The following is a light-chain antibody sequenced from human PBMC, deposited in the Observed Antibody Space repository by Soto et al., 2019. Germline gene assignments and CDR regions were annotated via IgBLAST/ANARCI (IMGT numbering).Light chain of an antibody. V-gene: IGKV1-5*01. CDR1: QRISGW. CDR3: QQYDTYSGT. J-gene: IGKJ1*01. CDR2: DVS. Sequence: DIQMTQSPSTLSASLGDSVTITCRASQRISGWVAWYQQKPGEAPKLLIYDVSALLRGVPARFSGSGSGTDFTLTISSLQSDDFATYYCQQYDTYSGTFGQGTRVAIK.